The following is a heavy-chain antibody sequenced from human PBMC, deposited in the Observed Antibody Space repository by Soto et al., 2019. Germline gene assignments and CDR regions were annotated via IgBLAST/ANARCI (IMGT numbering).Heavy chain of an antibody. CDR3: AKEIRVATFDY. CDR1: GFTFSSYG. V-gene: IGHV3-30*18. D-gene: IGHD5-12*01. J-gene: IGHJ4*02. CDR2: ISYDGSNK. Sequence: QVQLVESGGGVVQPGRSLRLSCAASGFTFSSYGMHWVRQAPGKGLEWVAVISYDGSNKYYADSVKGRFTISRDNSKNTLYLQMNSLRAEDTAVYYGAKEIRVATFDYWGQGTLVTVSS.